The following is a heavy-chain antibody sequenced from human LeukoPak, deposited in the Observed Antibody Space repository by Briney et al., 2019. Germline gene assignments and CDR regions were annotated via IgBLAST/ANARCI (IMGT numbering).Heavy chain of an antibody. D-gene: IGHD5-18*01. CDR1: GGSISSGSYY. V-gene: IGHV4-61*02. J-gene: IGHJ4*02. CDR2: IYTSGCT. Sequence: SETLSLTCTVSGGSISSGSYYWSWIRQPAGKGLEWIGRIYTSGCTNYNPSLKSRVTISVDTSKNQFSLKLSSVTAADTPVYYWGKGPPGGGGYSYGSAPDYWGQGTLVTVSS. CDR3: GKGPPGGGGYSYGSAPDY.